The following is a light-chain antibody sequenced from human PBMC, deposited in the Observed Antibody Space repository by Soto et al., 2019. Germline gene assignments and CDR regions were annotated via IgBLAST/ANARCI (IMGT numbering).Light chain of an antibody. J-gene: IGKJ5*01. CDR2: GTS. Sequence: EIVLTQSPGTLSLSPWERATLSCRASERIYSAYLGWYQQKPVQAPRLLIYGTSSRATGIPDRFSGSGSGTDFTLTISRLEPEDFAVYYCQQYGNSPITFGQGTRLEIK. CDR3: QQYGNSPIT. V-gene: IGKV3-20*01. CDR1: ERIYSAY.